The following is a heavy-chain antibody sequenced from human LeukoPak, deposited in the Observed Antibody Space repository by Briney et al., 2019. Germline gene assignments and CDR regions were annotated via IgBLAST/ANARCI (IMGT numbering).Heavy chain of an antibody. D-gene: IGHD6-19*01. V-gene: IGHV1-8*01. CDR3: ARRAVGNSYYYSMDV. Sequence: ASVKVSCKASGYTFISYDLNWVRQVPGQGLEWMGWMNPNTGNTGYAQKFQGRVTITRNTSISTAFMELSSLRSEDTAVYYCARRAVGNSYYYSMDVWGKGTTVTVSS. CDR1: GYTFISYD. J-gene: IGHJ6*03. CDR2: MNPNTGNT.